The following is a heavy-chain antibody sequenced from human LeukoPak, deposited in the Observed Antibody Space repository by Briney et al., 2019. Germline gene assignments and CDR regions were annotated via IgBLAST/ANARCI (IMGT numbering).Heavy chain of an antibody. Sequence: GGPLRLSCAASGFTFDDYAMHWVRQAPGKGLEWVSGISWNSGSVGYADSVKGRFTISRDNAKISLYLQMDSLRAEDTALYYCAKGAYSSSWYRFDYWGQGTLVTVSS. V-gene: IGHV3-9*01. D-gene: IGHD6-13*01. CDR1: GFTFDDYA. J-gene: IGHJ4*02. CDR2: ISWNSGSV. CDR3: AKGAYSSSWYRFDY.